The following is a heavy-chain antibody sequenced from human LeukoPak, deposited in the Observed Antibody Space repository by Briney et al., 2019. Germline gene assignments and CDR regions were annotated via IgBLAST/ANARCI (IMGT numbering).Heavy chain of an antibody. V-gene: IGHV3-30-3*01. CDR3: AKDWIYYYMDV. Sequence: PGGSLRLSCAASGFTFSTYAMHWVRQAPGKGLEWVAVISYDGTNKYYAESVKGRFTISRDNSKNTLYLQMNSLRAEDTAIYYCAKDWIYYYMDVWGKGTTVTVSS. J-gene: IGHJ6*03. CDR1: GFTFSTYA. D-gene: IGHD2-2*03. CDR2: ISYDGTNK.